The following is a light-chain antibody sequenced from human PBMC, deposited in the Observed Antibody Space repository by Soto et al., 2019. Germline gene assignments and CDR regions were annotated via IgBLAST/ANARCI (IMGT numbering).Light chain of an antibody. Sequence: DIQMTQSLSTLSASVGDRVTITCRASQSISDWVAWYQQKPGKAPNLLIFDASSLKSGIPSRFSGSGAGTEFTLTISSLQPDDFATYYCLQYSSHSWTFGQGTKVDIK. V-gene: IGKV1-5*01. CDR2: DAS. CDR3: LQYSSHSWT. CDR1: QSISDW. J-gene: IGKJ1*01.